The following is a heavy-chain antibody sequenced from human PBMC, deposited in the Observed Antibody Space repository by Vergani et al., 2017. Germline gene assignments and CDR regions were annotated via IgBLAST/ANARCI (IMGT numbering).Heavy chain of an antibody. Sequence: QVQLQESGPGLVKPSQTLSLICTVSGGSISSGSYYWSWIRQPAGKGLEWIGRIYTSGRANYNPSLKSRVTMSVDTSKNQFSLKLSTVTAADTAVYHCARDHEDVVLIALDGGGAVDIWGQGRMVTVSS. J-gene: IGHJ3*02. V-gene: IGHV4-61*02. CDR3: ARDHEDVVLIALDGGGAVDI. D-gene: IGHD2-21*01. CDR1: GGSISSGSYY. CDR2: IYTSGRA.